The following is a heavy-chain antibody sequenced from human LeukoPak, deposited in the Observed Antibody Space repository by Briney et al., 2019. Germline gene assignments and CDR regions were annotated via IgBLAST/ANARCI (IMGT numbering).Heavy chain of an antibody. Sequence: SETLSLTCAVYGGSFSGYYLSWIRQPPGKGLEWIGEINHSGSTNYNPSLKSRVTISVDTSKNQFSLKLSSVTAADTAVYYCARGAMVRTRFDYWGQGTLVTVSS. D-gene: IGHD3-10*01. J-gene: IGHJ4*02. CDR3: ARGAMVRTRFDY. CDR2: INHSGST. CDR1: GGSFSGYY. V-gene: IGHV4-34*01.